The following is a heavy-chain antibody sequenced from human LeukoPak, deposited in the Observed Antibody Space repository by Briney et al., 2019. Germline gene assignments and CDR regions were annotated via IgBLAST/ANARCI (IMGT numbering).Heavy chain of an antibody. CDR3: ARVPYCDFWSGYYQPYYYYGMDV. CDR2: ISYDGSNK. CDR1: GFTFSSYA. D-gene: IGHD3-3*01. V-gene: IGHV3-30-3*01. Sequence: GGSLRLSCAASGFTFSSYAMHWVRQAPGKGLEWVAVISYDGSNKYYADSVKGRFTISRNNSKNTLYLQMNSLRAEDTAVYYCARVPYCDFWSGYYQPYYYYGMDVWGQGTTVTVSS. J-gene: IGHJ6*02.